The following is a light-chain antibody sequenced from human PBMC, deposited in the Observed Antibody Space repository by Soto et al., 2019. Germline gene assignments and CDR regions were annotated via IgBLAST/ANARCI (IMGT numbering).Light chain of an antibody. CDR1: QSVSSN. CDR2: GAS. Sequence: EIVMTQSPATLSLSPGERATLSCRASQSVSSNLAWYQQQPGQAPRLLIYGASTRATGIPARFSRSGSGTEFTLTISSLQSEDFAVYYCQQYNNWPQTFGQGTKVEIK. J-gene: IGKJ1*01. V-gene: IGKV3-15*01. CDR3: QQYNNWPQT.